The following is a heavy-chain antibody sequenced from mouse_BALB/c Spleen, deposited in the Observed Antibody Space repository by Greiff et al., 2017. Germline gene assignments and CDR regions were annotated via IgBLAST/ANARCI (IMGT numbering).Heavy chain of an antibody. CDR1: GYSITSDYA. CDR2: ISYSGST. Sequence: EVKLMESGPGLVKPSQSLSLTCTVTGYSITSDYAWNWIRQFPGNKLEWMGYISYSGSTSYNPSLKSRISITRDTSKNQFFLQLNSVTTEDTATYYCAKKVPLGYFDYWGQGTTLTVSS. CDR3: AKKVPLGYFDY. V-gene: IGHV3-2*02. J-gene: IGHJ2*01. D-gene: IGHD1-3*01.